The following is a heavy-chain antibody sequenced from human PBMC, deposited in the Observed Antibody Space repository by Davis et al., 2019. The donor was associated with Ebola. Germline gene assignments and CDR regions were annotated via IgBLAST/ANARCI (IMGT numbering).Heavy chain of an antibody. CDR3: ARGLSGSPPPAAIFDY. D-gene: IGHD2-2*01. J-gene: IGHJ4*02. V-gene: IGHV4-59*12. Sequence: SETLSLTCTVPGGSISSYYWSWIRQPPGKGLEWIGYIYYSGSTNYNPSLKSRVTRSVDTSKNQFSLKLTSVTAADTAVYFCARGLSGSPPPAAIFDYWGQGTLVTVSS. CDR2: IYYSGST. CDR1: GGSISSYY.